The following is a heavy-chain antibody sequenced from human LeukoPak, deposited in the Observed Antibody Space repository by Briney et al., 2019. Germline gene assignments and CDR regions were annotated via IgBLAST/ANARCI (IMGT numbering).Heavy chain of an antibody. CDR1: GGTFSSYA. CDR2: INPNSGGT. D-gene: IGHD6-13*01. CDR3: ARDRGSSWLDY. V-gene: IGHV1-2*06. J-gene: IGHJ4*02. Sequence: GASVKVSCKASGGTFSSYAISWVRQAPGQGLEWMGRINPNSGGTNYAQKFQGRFTMTRDTSISTAYMELSRLISDDTAVYYCARDRGSSWLDYWGPGTLVTVSS.